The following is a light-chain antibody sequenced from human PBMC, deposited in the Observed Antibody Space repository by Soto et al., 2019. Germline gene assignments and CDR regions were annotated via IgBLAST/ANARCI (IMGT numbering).Light chain of an antibody. J-gene: IGKJ5*01. CDR3: QQRADWPIT. Sequence: EIVLTQSPATLSLSPGEIAPLSCGASQYITIYLAWYQQKPGQAPRLLIYDASNRATGIPARFSGSGSGTDFTLTISSLEPDDFAVYYCQQRADWPITFGQGTRLEIK. CDR1: QYITIY. CDR2: DAS. V-gene: IGKV3-11*01.